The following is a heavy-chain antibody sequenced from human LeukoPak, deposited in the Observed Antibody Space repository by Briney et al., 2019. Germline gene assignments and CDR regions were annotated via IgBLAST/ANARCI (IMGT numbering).Heavy chain of an antibody. J-gene: IGHJ5*02. Sequence: GGSLRLSCAASGFSFSSYAMTWVRQAPGKGLEWVSAISGSGDSTYDADSVKGRFTISRDNSKNTLYLQMKSLRAEDTGVYYCAKYVRGSGTYWHHWRQGPGDSVLS. CDR3: AKYVRGSGTYWHH. CDR1: GFSFSSYA. CDR2: ISGSGDST. D-gene: IGHD1-26*01. V-gene: IGHV3-23*01.